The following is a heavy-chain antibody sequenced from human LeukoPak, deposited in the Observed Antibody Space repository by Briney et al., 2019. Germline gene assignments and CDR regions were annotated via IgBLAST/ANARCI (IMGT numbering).Heavy chain of an antibody. Sequence: PGRSLRLSCAASGFTFSSYAMHWVRQAPGKGLEWVAVISYDGSNKYYADSVKGRFTISRDNSKNTLYLQMNSLRAEDTAVYYCARDQDGVTMIVVVMGLLYAFDIWGQGTMVTVSS. CDR2: ISYDGSNK. CDR3: ARDQDGVTMIVVVMGLLYAFDI. V-gene: IGHV3-30-3*01. CDR1: GFTFSSYA. J-gene: IGHJ3*02. D-gene: IGHD3-22*01.